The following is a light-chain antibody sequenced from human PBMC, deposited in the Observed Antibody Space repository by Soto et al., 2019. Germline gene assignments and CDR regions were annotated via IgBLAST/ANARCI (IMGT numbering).Light chain of an antibody. J-gene: IGKJ2*01. CDR3: QQSYSSPPIYT. Sequence: DIQMTQSPSSLSASVGDRVTITCRASQSISSYLNWYQQKPGKAPKLLIYAASSLQSGVPSRFSGSGSGTDFTLTISSLQPEDFATYYCQQSYSSPPIYTFGHRTKVDIK. CDR1: QSISSY. V-gene: IGKV1-39*01. CDR2: AAS.